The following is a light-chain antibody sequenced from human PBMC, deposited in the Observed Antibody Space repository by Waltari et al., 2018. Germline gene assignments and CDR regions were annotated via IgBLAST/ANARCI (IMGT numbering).Light chain of an antibody. V-gene: IGKV1-39*01. CDR1: KSISTF. CDR3: QQSYSTPRT. J-gene: IGKJ4*01. CDR2: AAY. Sequence: DIQMTQSPSALSVSVGDRVTITCRASKSISTFLNWYQQKPGRAPNLLIYAAYNLQSGVPSRFSGSGSGTDFTLTISSLQPEDFATYYCQQSYSTPRTFGGGTKVEIK.